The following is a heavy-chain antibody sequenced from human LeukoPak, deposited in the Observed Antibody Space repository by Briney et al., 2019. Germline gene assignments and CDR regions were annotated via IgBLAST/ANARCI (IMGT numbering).Heavy chain of an antibody. D-gene: IGHD3-22*01. CDR2: MYTSGSS. CDR1: GGSVSSGAYY. Sequence: SQTLSLTCTVSGGSVSSGAYYWNWIRQPAGKGLEWIGRMYTSGSSNYNPSLKSRVTISIDTSNDQFSLKLSSVTAADTAVYYCAGAPNNYYDSSGYLLNAFDIWGQGIIVTVSS. V-gene: IGHV4-61*02. J-gene: IGHJ3*02. CDR3: AGAPNNYYDSSGYLLNAFDI.